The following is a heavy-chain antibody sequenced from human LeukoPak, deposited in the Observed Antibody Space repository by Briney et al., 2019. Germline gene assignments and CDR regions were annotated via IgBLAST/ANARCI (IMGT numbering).Heavy chain of an antibody. CDR3: ARGMEEWVYHQYYFDH. CDR1: GGSINSGGHY. V-gene: IGHV4-30-2*01. CDR2: IYHTGNT. Sequence: SETLSLTCTVSGGSINSGGHYWSWIRQPPGKGLEWIGYIYHTGNTYFNPSLKSRATISIDRSKNQFSLNLTALTAADTAVYYCARGMEEWVYHQYYFDHWGQGTLVIVSP. D-gene: IGHD3-3*01. J-gene: IGHJ4*02.